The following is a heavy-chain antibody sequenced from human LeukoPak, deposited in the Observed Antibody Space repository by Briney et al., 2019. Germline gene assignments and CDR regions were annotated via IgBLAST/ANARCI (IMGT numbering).Heavy chain of an antibody. CDR2: LSYDGEDE. D-gene: IGHD3-16*01. Sequence: GGSLRLSCAASGFTFSSYAMDWVRQAPGKGLEWVTFLSYDGEDEQYVDSVRGRFTSSRDNSKKPLYLQMNNLRPEDTAIYYCARDQPGGGLDYWGQGVLVAVSS. CDR3: ARDQPGGGLDY. CDR1: GFTFSSYA. V-gene: IGHV3-30*04. J-gene: IGHJ4*02.